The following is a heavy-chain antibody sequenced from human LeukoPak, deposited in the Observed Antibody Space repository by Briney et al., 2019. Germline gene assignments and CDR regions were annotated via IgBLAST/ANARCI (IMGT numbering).Heavy chain of an antibody. CDR2: INHSGST. CDR3: ARVYSSGWPNYYYYGMDV. J-gene: IGHJ6*02. Sequence: PSETLSLTCAVYGGSFSGYYWSWIRQPPGKGLEWIGEINHSGSTNYNPSLKNRVTISVDTSKNQFSLKLSSVTAADTAVYYCARVYSSGWPNYYYYGMDVWGQGTTVTVSS. V-gene: IGHV4-34*01. D-gene: IGHD6-19*01. CDR1: GGSFSGYY.